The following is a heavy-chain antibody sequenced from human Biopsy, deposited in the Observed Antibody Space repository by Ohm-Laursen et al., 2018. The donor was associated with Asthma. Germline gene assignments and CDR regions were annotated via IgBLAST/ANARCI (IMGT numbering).Heavy chain of an antibody. CDR2: IFYSGST. Sequence: SQTLSLTCSVLGGSVYSYDHHWSWIRQPPGKGLEWIGSIFYSGSTFYNPSLRSRITISVDTSKRQFSLSLRSVTVADTAVYFCARAQSYGDIYYGLDVWGQGTTVTVSS. CDR3: ARAQSYGDIYYGLDV. V-gene: IGHV4-30-4*01. CDR1: GGSVYSYDHH. J-gene: IGHJ6*02. D-gene: IGHD2-21*02.